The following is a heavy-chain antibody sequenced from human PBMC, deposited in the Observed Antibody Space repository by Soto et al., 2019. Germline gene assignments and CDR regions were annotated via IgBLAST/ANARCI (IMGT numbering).Heavy chain of an antibody. J-gene: IGHJ6*02. CDR1: GYTFTSYG. CDR3: ARRQEGVRIRYYYYGMNV. D-gene: IGHD6-6*01. Sequence: QVQLVQSGAEVKKPGASVKVSCKASGYTFTSYGISWVRQAPGQGLEWMGWISADNGNTNYAQKLQGMVTMTTDTSTSTAYMELRSLRYDDTAVYYCARRQEGVRIRYYYYGMNVWGQGTTVTVSS. CDR2: ISADNGNT. V-gene: IGHV1-18*01.